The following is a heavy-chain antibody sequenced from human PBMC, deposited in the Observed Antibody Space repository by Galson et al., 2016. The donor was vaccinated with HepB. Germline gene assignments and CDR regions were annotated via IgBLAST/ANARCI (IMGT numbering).Heavy chain of an antibody. J-gene: IGHJ4*02. V-gene: IGHV3-74*01. Sequence: SLRLSCAASRFTFSNYWMHWVRQAPGKGLVWVSDITTDGSGTRYADSVRGRFTIFRDNAKNTLYLQMDSLRDEDTAVYYCARAFDCSGGGCYLAFDSWGQGTRVTVSS. D-gene: IGHD2-15*01. CDR1: RFTFSNYW. CDR3: ARAFDCSGGGCYLAFDS. CDR2: ITTDGSGT.